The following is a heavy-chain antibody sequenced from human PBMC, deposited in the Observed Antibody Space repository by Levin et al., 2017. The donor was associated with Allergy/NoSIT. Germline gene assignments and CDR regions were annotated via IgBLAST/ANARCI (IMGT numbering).Heavy chain of an antibody. V-gene: IGHV3-21*01. Sequence: SGGSLRLSCAASEFTFSSYQMNWVRQAPGKGLEWVSFISGSGSFISHADSVKGRFTISRDNPKNSVHLQMDSLRAEDTAVYYCARRIATTGTFAFDIWGQGTMVTVSS. J-gene: IGHJ3*02. D-gene: IGHD1-1*01. CDR2: ISGSGSFI. CDR3: ARRIATTGTFAFDI. CDR1: EFTFSSYQ.